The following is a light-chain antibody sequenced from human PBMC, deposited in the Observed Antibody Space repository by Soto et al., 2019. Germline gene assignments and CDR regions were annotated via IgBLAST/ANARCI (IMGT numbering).Light chain of an antibody. V-gene: IGKV3-15*01. CDR1: QSVRSN. Sequence: EKVMTQSPATLSVSPGERATLSCRASQSVRSNLAWYQQKPGQPPRLLIYDASTRATRIPSRFSGSGSGTDFTLTISSLEPEEFAFYYCQQYGSSPWTVGQGTKVDI. CDR3: QQYGSSPWT. J-gene: IGKJ1*01. CDR2: DAS.